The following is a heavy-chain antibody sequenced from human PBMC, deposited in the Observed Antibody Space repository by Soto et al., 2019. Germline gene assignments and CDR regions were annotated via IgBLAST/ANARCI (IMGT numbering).Heavy chain of an antibody. Sequence: PGGSLRLSCAASGFTFSSYSMNWVRQAPGKGLEWVSSISSSSSYIYYADSVKGRFTISRDNSKNTLYLQMNSLRAEDTAVYYCAKDLLWAFDIWGQGTTVTVSS. CDR2: ISSSSSYI. CDR1: GFTFSSYS. V-gene: IGHV3-21*01. J-gene: IGHJ3*02. CDR3: AKDLLWAFDI.